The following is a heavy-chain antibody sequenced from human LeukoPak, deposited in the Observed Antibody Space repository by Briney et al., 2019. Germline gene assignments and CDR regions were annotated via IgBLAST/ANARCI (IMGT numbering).Heavy chain of an antibody. CDR2: ISSSSNYI. CDR3: ARDRTGSGSYYLDY. V-gene: IGHV3-21*01. CDR1: GFTFSTYT. D-gene: IGHD1-26*01. J-gene: IGHJ4*02. Sequence: GGSLRLSCAASGFTFSTYTMNWVRQAPGKGLEWVSSISSSSNYIYYADSVKGRFTISRDDAKNSLNLQMSSLRAEDTAVYYCARDRTGSGSYYLDYWGQGTLVTVSS.